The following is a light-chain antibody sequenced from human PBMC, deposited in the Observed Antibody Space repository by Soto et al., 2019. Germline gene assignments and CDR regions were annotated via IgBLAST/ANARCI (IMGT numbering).Light chain of an antibody. J-gene: IGLJ2*01. CDR2: EGS. CDR3: CSYAGSSAVL. V-gene: IGLV2-23*01. Sequence: QSALTQPASVSGSPGQSITISCTGTSSDVGSYALVSWFQQHPGKAPKVIIYEGSKRPSGVSNRFSGSNSGNTASLTISGLQAEDESDYYCCSYAGSSAVLFGGGTKLTVL. CDR1: SSDVGSYAL.